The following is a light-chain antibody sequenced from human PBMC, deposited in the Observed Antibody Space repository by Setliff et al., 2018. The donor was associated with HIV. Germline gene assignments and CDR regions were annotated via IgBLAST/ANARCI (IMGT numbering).Light chain of an antibody. V-gene: IGLV2-23*02. Sequence: QSALAQPASVSGSPGQSITISCTGTSSDIGRYNLVSWYQQYPGKAPKLIIYEVTNRPSGVSDRFSGSKSVNTASLAISGLQTEDEADYYCCSNTGSNTYVFGTGTKV. CDR1: SSDIGRYNL. J-gene: IGLJ1*01. CDR3: CSNTGSNTYV. CDR2: EVT.